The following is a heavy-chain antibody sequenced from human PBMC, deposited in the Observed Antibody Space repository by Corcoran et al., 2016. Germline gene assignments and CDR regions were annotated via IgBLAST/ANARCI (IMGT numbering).Heavy chain of an antibody. D-gene: IGHD7-27*01. CDR2: IYWDDDK. CDR3: AHMRVTGDPFDY. J-gene: IGHJ4*02. CDR1: GFSLTTNEVG. Sequence: QITLRESGPTLVKSTQTLTLTCTFSGFSLTTNEVGVGWIRQPPGKALEWLALIYWDDDKRYSPSLKTRLTISKDTSKNQVVLRMTNMDPVDTGTYYCAHMRVTGDPFDYWGQGTLVTVSS. V-gene: IGHV2-5*02.